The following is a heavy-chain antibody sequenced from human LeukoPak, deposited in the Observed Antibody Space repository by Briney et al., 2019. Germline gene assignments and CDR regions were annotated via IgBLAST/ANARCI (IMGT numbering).Heavy chain of an antibody. CDR1: GFTFSSYA. V-gene: IGHV3-23*01. J-gene: IGHJ6*02. CDR3: ASRTSWYYGLDV. Sequence: GGSLRLSCAASGFTFSSYAMSWVRQAPGKGLEWVSAISGSGGSTYYADSVKGRFTISREMAKNSLYLQMNSLRAEDAGVYYCASRTSWYYGLDVWGQGTTVIVSS. D-gene: IGHD1/OR15-1a*01. CDR2: ISGSGGST.